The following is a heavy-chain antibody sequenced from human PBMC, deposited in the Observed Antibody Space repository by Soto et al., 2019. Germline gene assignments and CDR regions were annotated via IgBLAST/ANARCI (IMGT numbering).Heavy chain of an antibody. D-gene: IGHD3-3*01. CDR1: GFTFSSSA. Sequence: ASVKVSCKASGFTFSSSAVQWVRQARGQRPEWIGWIVAGSGNTNYTQKFQERVTITRDVSTSTAYMELSSLRSEDTAVYYCAATYYDFWNGYSRFDYWGQGALVTVS. V-gene: IGHV1-58*01. CDR3: AATYYDFWNGYSRFDY. J-gene: IGHJ4*02. CDR2: IVAGSGNT.